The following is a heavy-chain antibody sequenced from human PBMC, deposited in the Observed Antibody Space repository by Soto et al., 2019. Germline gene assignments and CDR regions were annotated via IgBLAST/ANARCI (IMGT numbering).Heavy chain of an antibody. Sequence: QLQLQASGPGLVKPSETLSLTCTVSGGSISSSSYYWGWIRQPPGKGLEWIGSIYYSGSTYYNPSLKSRVTISVDTSKNQFSLKLSSVTAADTAVYYCARTFGAHADYWGQGTLVTVSS. CDR3: ARTFGAHADY. D-gene: IGHD2-2*01. CDR2: IYYSGST. V-gene: IGHV4-39*01. J-gene: IGHJ4*02. CDR1: GGSISSSSYY.